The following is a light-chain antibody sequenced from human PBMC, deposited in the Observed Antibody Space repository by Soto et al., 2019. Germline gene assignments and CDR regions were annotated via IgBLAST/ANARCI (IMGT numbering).Light chain of an antibody. CDR2: DAS. Sequence: EIVLTQSPATLSLSPGERSTLSCRASQSVSSYLAWYQQKPGQAPRLLIYDASNRATGIPARFSGSGSGTDFTLTISRLEPEDFAVYYCQQDYNLPQTFGQGTKGDIK. CDR1: QSVSSY. V-gene: IGKV3-11*01. CDR3: QQDYNLPQT. J-gene: IGKJ1*01.